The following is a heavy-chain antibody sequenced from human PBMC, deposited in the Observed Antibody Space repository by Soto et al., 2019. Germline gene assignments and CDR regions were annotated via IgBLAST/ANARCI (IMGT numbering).Heavy chain of an antibody. D-gene: IGHD6-13*01. J-gene: IGHJ6*02. Sequence: LILSGAASGFTFSSYAMSLVRQAPWKGLEWVSAISGSGGSTYYADSVKGRFTISRDNSKNTLYLQMNSLRAEDTAVYYCAKDWRQQEGYYYYYGMDVWGQGTTVTGSS. V-gene: IGHV3-23*01. CDR2: ISGSGGST. CDR3: AKDWRQQEGYYYYYGMDV. CDR1: GFTFSSYA.